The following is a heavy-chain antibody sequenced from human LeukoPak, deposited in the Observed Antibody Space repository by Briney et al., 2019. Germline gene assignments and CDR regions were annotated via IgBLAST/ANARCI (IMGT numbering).Heavy chain of an antibody. CDR1: GFTFSDYY. J-gene: IGHJ4*02. D-gene: IGHD3-22*01. CDR3: ARGEYYYDSSGPPHFDY. CDR2: ISSSGSTI. Sequence: GGSLRLSCAASGFTFSDYYMSWIRQAPGKGLEWVSYISSSGSTINYADSVKGRFTISRDNAKNSLYLQMNSLRAEDTAVYYCARGEYYYDSSGPPHFDYWGQGTLVTVSS. V-gene: IGHV3-11*01.